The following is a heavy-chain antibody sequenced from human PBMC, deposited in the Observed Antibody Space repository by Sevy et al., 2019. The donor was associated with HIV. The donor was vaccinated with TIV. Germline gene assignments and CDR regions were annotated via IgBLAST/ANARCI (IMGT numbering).Heavy chain of an antibody. V-gene: IGHV3-23*01. CDR2: ISGSGGTT. CDR3: AKGYYGSGRYYTFYY. D-gene: IGHD3-10*01. J-gene: IGHJ4*02. Sequence: GGSLRLSCAASGFTFSSYAMSWVRQAPGKGLEWVSAISGSGGTTYYADSVKGRFTISRDNSKNTLYLQMNSLRAEDTAVYYCAKGYYGSGRYYTFYYWGQGPLVTVSS. CDR1: GFTFSSYA.